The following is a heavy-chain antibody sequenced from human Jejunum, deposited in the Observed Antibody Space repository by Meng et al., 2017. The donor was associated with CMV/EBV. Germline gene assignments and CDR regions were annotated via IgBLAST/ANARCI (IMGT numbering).Heavy chain of an antibody. CDR2: IHSAGST. CDR1: GSSIGSCTYY. Sequence: CSVSGSSIGSCTYYWSWIRQPPGKGLGWIGFIHSAGSTHYNPSLRSRVSISADTSNNLFSLTLTSVTAADTAIYYCARDTIRDGVDYWGQGTLVTVSS. J-gene: IGHJ4*02. CDR3: ARDTIRDGVDY. D-gene: IGHD2-21*01. V-gene: IGHV4-31*03.